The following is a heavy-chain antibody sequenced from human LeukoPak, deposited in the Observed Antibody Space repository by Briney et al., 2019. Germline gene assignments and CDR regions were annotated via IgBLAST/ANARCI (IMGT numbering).Heavy chain of an antibody. CDR2: IDPSDSYT. D-gene: IGHD2-15*01. V-gene: IGHV5-10-1*01. J-gene: IGHJ5*02. CDR3: VRSPACSSGTCYPNWFDP. Sequence: GESLKISCQGSGYIFTSYWISWVRQLPGKGLEWMGRIDPSDSYTNYSPSFQGHVTIPADKSISSAYLQWSSLKASDTAMYYCVRSPACSSGTCYPNWFDPWGQGTLVTVSS. CDR1: GYIFTSYW.